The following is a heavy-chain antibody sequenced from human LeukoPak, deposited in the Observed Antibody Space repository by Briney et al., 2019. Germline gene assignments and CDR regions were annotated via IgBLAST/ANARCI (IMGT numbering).Heavy chain of an antibody. J-gene: IGHJ5*02. Sequence: NPSETLSLTCTVSGGSISSSSYYWGWIRQPPGKGLEWIGSIYYSGSTYYNPSLKSRVTISVDTSKNQFSLKLSSVTAADTAVYYCARDIVVVAARVDWFDPWGQGTLVTVSS. CDR2: IYYSGST. D-gene: IGHD2-15*01. V-gene: IGHV4-39*07. CDR1: GGSISSSSYY. CDR3: ARDIVVVAARVDWFDP.